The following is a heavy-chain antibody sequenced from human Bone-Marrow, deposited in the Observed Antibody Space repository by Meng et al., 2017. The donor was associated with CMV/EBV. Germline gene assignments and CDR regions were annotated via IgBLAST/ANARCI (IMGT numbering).Heavy chain of an antibody. J-gene: IGHJ4*02. V-gene: IGHV3-21*01. CDR3: ARGLVSTIGY. Sequence: GESLKISCAASGFTFSSYSMNWVRQAPGKGLEWVSSISSSSSYIYYADSVKGRFTISRDNAKNSLYLQMNSLRAEDTAVYYCARGLVSTIGYWGQGTLVTVSS. CDR2: ISSSSSYI. D-gene: IGHD5/OR15-5a*01. CDR1: GFTFSSYS.